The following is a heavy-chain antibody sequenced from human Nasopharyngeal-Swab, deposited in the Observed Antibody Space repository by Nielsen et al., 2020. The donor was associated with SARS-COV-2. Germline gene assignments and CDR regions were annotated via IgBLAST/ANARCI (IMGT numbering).Heavy chain of an antibody. CDR1: GLTVSSTY. CDR3: ARDHLMTVTIPYYYYGMDV. D-gene: IGHD4-11*01. J-gene: IGHJ6*02. CDR2: TEIGGTT. Sequence: GESLKISCAVSGLTVSSTYMSWVRQAPGKGLEWVSVTEIGGTTHYADSVKGRFSISRDSSTNTLYLQMNNLRAEDTAVYYCARDHLMTVTIPYYYYGMDVWGQGTTVTVSS. V-gene: IGHV3-53*01.